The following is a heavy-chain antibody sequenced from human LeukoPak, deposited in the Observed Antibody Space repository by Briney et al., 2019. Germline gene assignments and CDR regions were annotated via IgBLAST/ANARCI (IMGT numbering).Heavy chain of an antibody. Sequence: RASVKVSCKASGYTFTSYYMHWVRQAPGQGLEWMGWINPNSGGTNYAQKFQGRVTMTRDTSISTAYMELSRLRSDDTAVYYCARGRQITMMTPHDYWGQGTLVTVSS. CDR1: GYTFTSYY. CDR2: INPNSGGT. V-gene: IGHV1-2*02. D-gene: IGHD3-22*01. J-gene: IGHJ4*02. CDR3: ARGRQITMMTPHDY.